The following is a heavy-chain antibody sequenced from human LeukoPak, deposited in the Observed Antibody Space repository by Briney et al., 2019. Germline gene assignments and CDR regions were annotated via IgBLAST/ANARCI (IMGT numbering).Heavy chain of an antibody. CDR3: ARHGRIAVAGNWFDP. CDR1: GGSFSGYY. D-gene: IGHD6-19*01. Sequence: PSETLSLTCAVYGGSFSGYYWSWIRQPPGKGLEWIGEINHSGSTNYNPSLKSRVTISVDTSKNQFSLKLSSVTAADTAVYYCARHGRIAVAGNWFDPWGQGTLVTVSS. V-gene: IGHV4-34*01. CDR2: INHSGST. J-gene: IGHJ5*02.